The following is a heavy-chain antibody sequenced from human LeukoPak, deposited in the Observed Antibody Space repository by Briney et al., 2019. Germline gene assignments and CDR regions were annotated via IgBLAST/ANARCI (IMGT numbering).Heavy chain of an antibody. V-gene: IGHV3-9*03. CDR2: ISWNSGSI. Sequence: GRSLRLSCATSGFIFDDYAMHWVRQAPGKCLEWVSGISWNSGSIGYADSVKGRFTISRDNAKNSLYLQMNSLRAEDMALYYCAKACGGTCYDAFDIWGQGTMVTVSS. D-gene: IGHD2-15*01. CDR1: GFIFDDYA. CDR3: AKACGGTCYDAFDI. J-gene: IGHJ3*02.